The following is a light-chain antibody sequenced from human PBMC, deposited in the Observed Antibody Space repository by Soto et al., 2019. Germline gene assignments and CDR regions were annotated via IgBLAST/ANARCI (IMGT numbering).Light chain of an antibody. CDR1: SSDVGSYKF. V-gene: IGLV2-23*02. J-gene: IGLJ1*01. CDR3: CSYAGSRIFV. Sequence: QSVLTQPASVSGSPGQSITISCTGTSSDVGSYKFVSWYQQHPGKAPKVLIYEVSKRPSGVFNRFSGSKSGNTASLTISGLQAEDEAEYYCCSYAGSRIFVFGTGTKATVL. CDR2: EVS.